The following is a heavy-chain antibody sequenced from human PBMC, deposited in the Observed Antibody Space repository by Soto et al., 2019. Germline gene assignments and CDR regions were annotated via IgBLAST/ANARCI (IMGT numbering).Heavy chain of an antibody. J-gene: IGHJ6*03. CDR3: ARAEARLRYFDWLLYPYYMDV. Sequence: GGSLRLSCAASGFTFSSYWMSWVRQAPGKGLEWVANIKQDGSEKYYVDSVKGRFTISRDNAKNSLYLQMNSLRAEDTAVYYCARAEARLRYFDWLLYPYYMDVWGKGTTVTVSS. CDR2: IKQDGSEK. V-gene: IGHV3-7*01. CDR1: GFTFSSYW. D-gene: IGHD3-9*01.